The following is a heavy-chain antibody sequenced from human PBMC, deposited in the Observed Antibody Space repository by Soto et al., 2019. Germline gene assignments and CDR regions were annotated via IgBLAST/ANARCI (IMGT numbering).Heavy chain of an antibody. D-gene: IGHD2-2*01. CDR3: ARGPLVPAATRWFDP. CDR2: INPSGGST. Sequence: ASVKVSCKASGYTFTSYYMHWVRQAPGQGLEWMGIINPSGGSTSYAQKSQGRVTMTRDTSKNQFSLSLKMTSVTVADTAVYYCARGPLVPAATRWFDPWGQGTLVTVSS. CDR1: GYTFTSYY. V-gene: IGHV1-46*01. J-gene: IGHJ5*02.